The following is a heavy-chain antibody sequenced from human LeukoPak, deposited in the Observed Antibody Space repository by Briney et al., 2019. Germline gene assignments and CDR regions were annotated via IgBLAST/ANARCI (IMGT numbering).Heavy chain of an antibody. CDR1: GFTFSSYG. J-gene: IGHJ4*02. V-gene: IGHV3-30*18. D-gene: IGHD2-15*01. Sequence: PGGSLRLSCAASGFTFSSYGMHWVRQAPGKGLEWVAVISYDGSNKHYADSVKGRFTISRDNSKNTLYLQMNSLRAEDTAVYYCAKAGGEVAALFIDYWGQGTLVTVSS. CDR3: AKAGGEVAALFIDY. CDR2: ISYDGSNK.